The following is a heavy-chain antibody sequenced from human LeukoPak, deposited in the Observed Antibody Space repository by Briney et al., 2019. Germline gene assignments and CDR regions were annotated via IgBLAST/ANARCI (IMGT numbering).Heavy chain of an antibody. CDR1: GGSISSYY. CDR2: IYYSGST. CDR3: ARHGASGSYLYYFDY. D-gene: IGHD1-26*01. Sequence: SETLSLTCTVSGGSISSYYWSCIRQTPEKGLEWIGYIYYSGSTNYNPSLKSRVTISVDTSKNQFSLKLSSVTAADTAVYFCARHGASGSYLYYFDYWGQGTLVTVSS. V-gene: IGHV4-59*08. J-gene: IGHJ4*02.